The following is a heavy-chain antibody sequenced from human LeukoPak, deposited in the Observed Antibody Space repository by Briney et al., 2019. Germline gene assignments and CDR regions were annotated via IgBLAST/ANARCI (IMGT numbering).Heavy chain of an antibody. Sequence: PSETLSLTCTVSGGSISSSSYYWCWIRQPPGKGLEWIGEINHSGSTNYNPSLKSRVTISVDPSQNQFSLKLSSVTAADTAVYYCARRVPTVTTPHDAFDIWGQGTMVTVSS. J-gene: IGHJ3*02. V-gene: IGHV4-39*07. CDR3: ARRVPTVTTPHDAFDI. D-gene: IGHD4-11*01. CDR1: GGSISSSSYY. CDR2: INHSGST.